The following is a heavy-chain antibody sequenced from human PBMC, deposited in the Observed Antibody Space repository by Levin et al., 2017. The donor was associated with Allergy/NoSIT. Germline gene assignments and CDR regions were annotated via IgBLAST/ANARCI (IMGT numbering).Heavy chain of an antibody. CDR2: ISSSSTYT. Sequence: LSLTCAASGFTFSDYYMSWIRQAPGKGLEWVSYISSSSTYTNYADSVKARFTISRDNAKNSLYLQMNSLRPQDTAVYYCARVLSYRGDYWGQGTLVTVSS. V-gene: IGHV3-11*05. D-gene: IGHD3-16*02. J-gene: IGHJ4*02. CDR1: GFTFSDYY. CDR3: ARVLSYRGDY.